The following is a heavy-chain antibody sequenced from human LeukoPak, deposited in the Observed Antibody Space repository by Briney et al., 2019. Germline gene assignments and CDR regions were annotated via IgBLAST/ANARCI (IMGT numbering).Heavy chain of an antibody. CDR1: GGSILSSSYY. Sequence: SETLSLTCTVSGGSILSSSYYWGWIRQPPGKGLEWIGSIYYSGNTDYNPSLKSRVTISVETSKNQFSLKLSSVTAADTAVYYCARVDSNNWYDSRGYFDYWGQGTLVTVSS. V-gene: IGHV4-39*07. CDR3: ARVDSNNWYDSRGYFDY. J-gene: IGHJ4*02. CDR2: IYYSGNT. D-gene: IGHD6-13*01.